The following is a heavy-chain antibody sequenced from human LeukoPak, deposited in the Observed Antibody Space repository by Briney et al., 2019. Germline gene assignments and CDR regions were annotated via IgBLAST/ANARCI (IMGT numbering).Heavy chain of an antibody. V-gene: IGHV4-34*01. CDR1: GGSFSRYY. CDR2: IDHHGDT. Sequence: KTSETLSLTCAVYGGSFSRYYWSWIRQSPGKGLEWIAEIDHHGDTNYNPSVKSRVTISVDTSKNQFSLKVRSLSAADTAVYYCARGATISETGYFDFWGQGTLVTVSS. D-gene: IGHD5-24*01. CDR3: ARGATISETGYFDF. J-gene: IGHJ4*03.